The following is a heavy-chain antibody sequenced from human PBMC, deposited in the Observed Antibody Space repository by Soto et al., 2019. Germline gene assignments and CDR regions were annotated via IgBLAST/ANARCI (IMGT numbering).Heavy chain of an antibody. CDR2: INSDGSST. CDR3: ARVRMAGDFDI. V-gene: IGHV3-74*01. J-gene: IGHJ3*02. D-gene: IGHD6-19*01. Sequence: RRLSCAASGFTFSTYAMAWVRQAPGKGLLWVSRINSDGSSTTYADSVKGRFTISRDSAKNTLYLQMNSLRAEDTAVYYCARVRMAGDFDIWGQGTMVTVSS. CDR1: GFTFSTYA.